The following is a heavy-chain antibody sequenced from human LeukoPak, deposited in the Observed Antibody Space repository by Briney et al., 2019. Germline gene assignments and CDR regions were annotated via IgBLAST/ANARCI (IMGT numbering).Heavy chain of an antibody. V-gene: IGHV3-21*01. J-gene: IGHJ4*02. CDR3: ARGVKMAANFDY. Sequence: SGGSLRLSCAASGFTFSSYSMNWVRQAPGKGLEWVSSISSSSSYIYYADSVKGRFTISRDNAKNSLYLQMNSLRAEGTAVYYCARGVKMAANFDYWGQGTLVTVSS. CDR2: ISSSSSYI. D-gene: IGHD5-24*01. CDR1: GFTFSSYS.